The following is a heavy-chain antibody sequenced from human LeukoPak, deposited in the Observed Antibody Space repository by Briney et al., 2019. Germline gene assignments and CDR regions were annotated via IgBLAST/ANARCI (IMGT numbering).Heavy chain of an antibody. V-gene: IGHV4-31*11. J-gene: IGHJ3*02. CDR1: RGSISSGGYY. Sequence: PSQTLSLTCAVSRGSISSGGYYWSWIRQHPGKGLEWIGYIYYSGNTYYNPSLKSRVTISVDTSKNQFSLKLSSVTAADTAVYFCAREARVDRAFDIWGQGTMVTVSA. D-gene: IGHD3-9*01. CDR2: IYYSGNT. CDR3: AREARVDRAFDI.